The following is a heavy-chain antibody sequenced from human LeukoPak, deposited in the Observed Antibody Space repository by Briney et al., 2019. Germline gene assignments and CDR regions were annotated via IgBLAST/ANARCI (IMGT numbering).Heavy chain of an antibody. V-gene: IGHV1-2*02. D-gene: IGHD1-1*01. J-gene: IGHJ6*03. Sequence: VSVKVSCKASGYIFIGYYIHWVRQAPGQGLEWMGWINPYSGDTNYSQKFPGRVTMTRDTSISTAHMELSRLMSDDTAVYYCAKVAGTTPNHYYYYMDVWGRGTTVTVSS. CDR3: AKVAGTTPNHYYYYMDV. CDR1: GYIFIGYY. CDR2: INPYSGDT.